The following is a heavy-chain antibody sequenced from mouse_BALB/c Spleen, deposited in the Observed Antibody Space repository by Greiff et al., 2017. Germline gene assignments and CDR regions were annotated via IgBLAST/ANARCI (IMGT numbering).Heavy chain of an antibody. CDR2: IDTSDSYT. CDR3: ARFYRYDEAMDY. J-gene: IGHJ4*01. Sequence: VQLQQPGAELVMPGASVKMSCKASGYTFTDYWMHWVKQRPGQGLEWIGAIDTSDSYTSYNQKFKGKATLTVDESSSTAYMQLRSLTSEDSAVYYCARFYRYDEAMDYWGQGTSVTVSS. D-gene: IGHD2-14*01. CDR1: GYTFTDYW. V-gene: IGHV1-69*01.